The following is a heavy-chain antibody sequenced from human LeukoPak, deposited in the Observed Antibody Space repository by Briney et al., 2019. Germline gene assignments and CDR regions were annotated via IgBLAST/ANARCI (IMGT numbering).Heavy chain of an antibody. CDR1: GYSISSGYY. D-gene: IGHD3-3*01. Sequence: SETLSLTCTVSGYSISSGYYWGWIRPPPGKGLEWFGSIDHSGSTYYNPSLKGRVTISVDTSKNQFSLKLSSVTAADTAVYYCGKDRVTIFGVVSGFQAFDIWGQGTMVTVSS. CDR2: IDHSGST. J-gene: IGHJ3*02. CDR3: GKDRVTIFGVVSGFQAFDI. V-gene: IGHV4-38-2*02.